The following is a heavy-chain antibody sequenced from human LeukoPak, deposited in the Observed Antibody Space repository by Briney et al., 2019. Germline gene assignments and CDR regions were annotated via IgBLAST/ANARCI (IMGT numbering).Heavy chain of an antibody. CDR2: ISGSGGST. J-gene: IGHJ4*02. V-gene: IGHV3-23*01. Sequence: GGSLRLSCAASGFTFSSYAMSWVRQAPGKGLEWVSAISGSGGSTYYADSVKGRFTISGDNSKNTLYLQMNSLRAEDTAVYYCAKAHSSSWKPIDYWGQGTLVTVSS. D-gene: IGHD6-13*01. CDR3: AKAHSSSWKPIDY. CDR1: GFTFSSYA.